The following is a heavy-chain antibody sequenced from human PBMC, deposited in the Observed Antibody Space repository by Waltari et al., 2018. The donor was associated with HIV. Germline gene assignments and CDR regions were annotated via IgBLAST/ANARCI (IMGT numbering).Heavy chain of an antibody. CDR2: IYYSGST. CDR3: ARLSAGGNSYFDY. Sequence: QLQLQESGPGLVKPSETLSLTCTVSGGSISSSSYYWGWIRQPPGKGLEWIGSIYYSGSTYYNPSLKSRVTISVDTSKNQFSLKLSSVTAADTAVYYCARLSAGGNSYFDYWGQGTLVTVSS. J-gene: IGHJ4*02. CDR1: GGSISSSSYY. D-gene: IGHD2-21*02. V-gene: IGHV4-39*01.